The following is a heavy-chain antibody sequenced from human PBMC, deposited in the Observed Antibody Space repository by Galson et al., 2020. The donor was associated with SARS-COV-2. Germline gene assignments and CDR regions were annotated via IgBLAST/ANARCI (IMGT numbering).Heavy chain of an antibody. Sequence: ASVKVSCKVSGYTLTELSMHWVRQAPGKGLEWMGGFDPEDGETIYAQKFQGRVTMTEDTSTDTAYMELSSLRSEDTAVYYCATDPLYSGSYYAFDIWGQGTMVTVSS. CDR1: GYTLTELS. CDR3: ATDPLYSGSYYAFDI. J-gene: IGHJ3*02. D-gene: IGHD1-26*01. V-gene: IGHV1-24*01. CDR2: FDPEDGET.